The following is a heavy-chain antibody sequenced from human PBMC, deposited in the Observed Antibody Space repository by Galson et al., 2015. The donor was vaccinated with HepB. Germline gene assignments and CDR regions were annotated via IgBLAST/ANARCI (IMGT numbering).Heavy chain of an antibody. Sequence: SVKVSCKASGGTFSSYAISWVRQAPGQGLEWMGRIIPILGIANYAQKFQGRVTITADKSTSTAYMELSSLRSEDTAVYYCARGRQRTTVTIGFDYWGQGTLVTVSS. CDR1: GGTFSSYA. CDR3: ARGRQRTTVTIGFDY. D-gene: IGHD4-17*01. V-gene: IGHV1-69*04. J-gene: IGHJ4*02. CDR2: IIPILGIA.